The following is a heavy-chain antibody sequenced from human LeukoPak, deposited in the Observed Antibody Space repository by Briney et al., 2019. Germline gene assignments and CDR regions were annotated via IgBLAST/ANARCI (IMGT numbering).Heavy chain of an antibody. J-gene: IGHJ6*02. CDR1: GGSISSYY. CDR3: ASGSGSYSAYGMDV. V-gene: IGHV4-59*08. CDR2: IYYSGST. D-gene: IGHD3-10*01. Sequence: PSETLSLTCTVSGGSISSYYWSWIRQPPGKGLEWIGYIYYSGSTNYNPSLKSRVTISVDTSKNQFSLKLSSVTAADTAVYYCASGSGSYSAYGMDVWGQGTTVTVSS.